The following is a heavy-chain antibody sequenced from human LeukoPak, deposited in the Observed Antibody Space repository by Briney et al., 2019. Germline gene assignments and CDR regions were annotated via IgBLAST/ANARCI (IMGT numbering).Heavy chain of an antibody. D-gene: IGHD5-18*01. Sequence: PGGSLRLSCAASGFRFDSYAMNWVRQAPGGGLEWVSGISGTAGRAYYADSVKGRFTISRANSKSALYLKMNSLRGDDTAIYFCAKGGFDTAMVTSWYFDVWGRGTPVTVSS. J-gene: IGHJ2*01. CDR3: AKGGFDTAMVTSWYFDV. CDR1: GFRFDSYA. V-gene: IGHV3-23*01. CDR2: ISGTAGRA.